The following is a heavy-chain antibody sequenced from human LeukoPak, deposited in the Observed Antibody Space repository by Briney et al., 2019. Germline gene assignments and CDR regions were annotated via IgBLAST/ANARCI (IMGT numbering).Heavy chain of an antibody. CDR3: AKAYCTGGGCYGRYYHGMDV. V-gene: IGHV3-30*18. CDR2: ISYDGSTK. J-gene: IGHJ6*02. CDR1: GFTFSSYT. Sequence: GGSLRLSCAASGFTFSSYTIHWVRQAPGKGPEWVAVISYDGSTKYYADSVKGRFTISRDNSKNTMYLQMNSLRPEDTAVFYCAKAYCTGGGCYGRYYHGMDVWGQGTTVTVSS. D-gene: IGHD2-15*01.